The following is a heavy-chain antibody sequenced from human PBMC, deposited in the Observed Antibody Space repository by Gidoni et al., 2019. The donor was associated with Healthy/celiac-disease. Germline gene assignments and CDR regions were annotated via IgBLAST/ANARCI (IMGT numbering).Heavy chain of an antibody. Sequence: QVQLVESGGGLVKPGGSLRLSCAASGFTFSDYYMSWIRQAPGKGLEWVSYIRRSGSTIYYADSVKGRFTSSRDNDKNSLYLQMNSLRAEDTAVYYCARVFSPGIWGSYRSHYYYGMDVWGQGTTVTVSS. D-gene: IGHD3-16*02. CDR3: ARVFSPGIWGSYRSHYYYGMDV. CDR1: GFTFSDYY. J-gene: IGHJ6*02. V-gene: IGHV3-11*01. CDR2: IRRSGSTI.